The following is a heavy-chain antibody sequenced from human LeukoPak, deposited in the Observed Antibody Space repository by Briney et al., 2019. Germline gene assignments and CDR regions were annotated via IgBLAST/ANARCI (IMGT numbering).Heavy chain of an antibody. CDR3: ARGSTYYDYVWGSYRFHNWFDP. V-gene: IGHV4-59*01. CDR1: GGSISSYY. D-gene: IGHD3-16*02. J-gene: IGHJ5*02. Sequence: SETLSLTCTVSGGSISSYYWSWIRQPPGKGLEWIGYIYYSGSINYNPSLKSRVTISVDTSKNQFSLKLSSVTAADTAVYYCARGSTYYDYVWGSYRFHNWFDPWGQGTLVTVSS. CDR2: IYYSGSI.